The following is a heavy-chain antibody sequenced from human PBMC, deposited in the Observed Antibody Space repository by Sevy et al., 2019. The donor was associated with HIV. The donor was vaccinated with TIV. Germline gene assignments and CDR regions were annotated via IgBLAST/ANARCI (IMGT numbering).Heavy chain of an antibody. Sequence: SETLSLTCTVSGGSISSSSYYWGWIRQPPGKGLEWIGGIYYSGSTYYNPSLKSRVTISVDTSKNQFSLKLSSVTAADTAVYYCARGALYYYYGMDVWGQGTTVTVSS. CDR2: IYYSGST. D-gene: IGHD1-26*01. CDR3: ARGALYYYYGMDV. V-gene: IGHV4-39*01. CDR1: GGSISSSSYY. J-gene: IGHJ6*02.